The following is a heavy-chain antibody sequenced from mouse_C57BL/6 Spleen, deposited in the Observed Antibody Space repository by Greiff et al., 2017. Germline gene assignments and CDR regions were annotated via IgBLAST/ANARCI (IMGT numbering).Heavy chain of an antibody. CDR1: GYTFTSYW. J-gene: IGHJ2*01. V-gene: IGHV1-7*01. D-gene: IGHD1-1*01. Sequence: QVQLKESGAELAKPGASVKLSCKASGYTFTSYWMHWVKQRPGQGLEWIGYINPSSGYTKYNQKFKDKATLTADKSSSTAYMQLGSLTYEDSAVYYCAIITTVVEQLYFDYWGQGTTLTVSS. CDR2: INPSSGYT. CDR3: AIITTVVEQLYFDY.